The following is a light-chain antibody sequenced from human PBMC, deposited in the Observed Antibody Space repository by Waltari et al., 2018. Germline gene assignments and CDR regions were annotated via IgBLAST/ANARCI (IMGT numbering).Light chain of an antibody. J-gene: IGLJ3*02. V-gene: IGLV1-47*01. CDR1: SSNIGSNY. CDR3: AAWDDSLSRWL. Sequence: QSVLTQPPSASGTPGQRVTISCSGRSSNIGSNYVYWYQHVPGAAPKLLIYRNNHRPSGVPDRFSGSKSGTSASLAISGLRSEDDADYYCAAWDDSLSRWLLGGGTKLTVL. CDR2: RNN.